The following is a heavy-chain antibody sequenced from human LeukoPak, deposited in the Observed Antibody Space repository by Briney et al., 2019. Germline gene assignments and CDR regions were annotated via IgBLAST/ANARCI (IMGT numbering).Heavy chain of an antibody. Sequence: KSSETLSLTCTVSGYSMSSGYYWGWIRQPPGKGLQWIGSIFHSGNSYYNPSLKSRVTISVDTSKNQFSLKVNPVTAADTAVYYCARVGYNWNLWFDFWGQGTTVTVSS. D-gene: IGHD1-7*01. CDR2: IFHSGNS. J-gene: IGHJ3*01. V-gene: IGHV4-38-2*02. CDR3: ARVGYNWNLWFDF. CDR1: GYSMSSGYY.